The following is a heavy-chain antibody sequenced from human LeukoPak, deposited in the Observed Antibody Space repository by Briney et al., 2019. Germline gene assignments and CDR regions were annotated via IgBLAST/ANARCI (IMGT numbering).Heavy chain of an antibody. J-gene: IGHJ1*01. V-gene: IGHV1-46*04. CDR3: ARGISSTWGNFQH. CDR2: IDPSGGTT. D-gene: IGHD3-16*01. CDR1: GYTFTSYN. Sequence: ASVKVSCKASGYTFTSYNMYWVRQAPGRGLEWMGMIDPSGGTTTYTQMLQGRVTMTRDTSTSTVYMELSSLRSDDTAVYYCARGISSTWGNFQHWGQGTLVTVSS.